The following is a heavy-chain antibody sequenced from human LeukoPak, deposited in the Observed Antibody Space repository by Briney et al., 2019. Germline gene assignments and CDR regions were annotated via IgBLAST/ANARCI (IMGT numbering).Heavy chain of an antibody. J-gene: IGHJ6*03. CDR3: ARHRTMVRGVLVYYYYYMDV. D-gene: IGHD3-10*01. CDR1: GYSISSAYY. V-gene: IGHV4-38-2*02. CDR2: IYHTGST. Sequence: SETLSLTCTVSGYSISSAYYWGWIRQPPGKGLEWIGSIYHTGSTYYNPSLRSRVTISVDTSKNQFSLKLSSVTAADTAVYYCARHRTMVRGVLVYYYYYMDVWGKGTTVTISS.